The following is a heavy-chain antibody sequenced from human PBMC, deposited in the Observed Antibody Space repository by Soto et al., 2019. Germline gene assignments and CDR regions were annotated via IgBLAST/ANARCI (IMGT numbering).Heavy chain of an antibody. Sequence: GGSLRLSCAASGFTFSSYSMNWVRQAPGKGLEWVSSISSISSYIYYADSVKGRFTISRDNAKNSLYLQMNSLRAEDTAVYYCARDLPELELRGYYYYYYMDVWGKGTTVTVSS. CDR1: GFTFSSYS. D-gene: IGHD1-7*01. CDR2: ISSISSYI. CDR3: ARDLPELELRGYYYYYYMDV. V-gene: IGHV3-21*01. J-gene: IGHJ6*03.